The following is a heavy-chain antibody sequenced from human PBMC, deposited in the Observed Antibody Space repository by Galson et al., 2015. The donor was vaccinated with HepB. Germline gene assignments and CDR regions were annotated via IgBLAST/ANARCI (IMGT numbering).Heavy chain of an antibody. D-gene: IGHD3-3*01. CDR2: IYWDDDK. CDR1: GFSLNTSGVG. J-gene: IGHJ5*02. V-gene: IGHV2-5*02. CDR3: AHSPPRRKTIFGVVMIGGWFDP. Sequence: PALVKPTQTLTLTCTFSGFSLNTSGVGVGWIRQPPGKALEWLGIIYWDDDKRYSPPLKSRLTITKDTSKNQVVLTMTNMDPVDTATYFCAHSPPRRKTIFGVVMIGGWFDPWGQGTLVTVSS.